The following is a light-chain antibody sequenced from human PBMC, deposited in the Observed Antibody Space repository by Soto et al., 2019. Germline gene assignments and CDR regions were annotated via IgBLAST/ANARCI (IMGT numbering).Light chain of an antibody. V-gene: IGKV2-30*02. CDR2: KVS. Sequence: AMTPCTLSLPATLGQPASFSCMSSHSIVHSDGIAYFSWFQQRPGRSPRRLIYKVSSRDSGVPARFSGSGSGTDFALKISRVEAEDFGVYYCMQYSQSPLTFGQGTGLEI. CDR3: MQYSQSPLT. J-gene: IGKJ5*01. CDR1: HSIVHSDGIAY.